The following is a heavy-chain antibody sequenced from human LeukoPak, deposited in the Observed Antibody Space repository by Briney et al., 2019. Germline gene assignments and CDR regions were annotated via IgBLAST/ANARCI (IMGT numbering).Heavy chain of an antibody. V-gene: IGHV3-38*03. CDR1: GFIFSDYY. CDR2: ISGGST. D-gene: IGHD3-10*01. Sequence: GGSLRLSCAASGFIFSDYYMSWIRQAPGKGLEWVSSISGGSTYYADSRKGRFTISRDNSKNTLYLQMNSLRAEDTAVYYCARSSRGYGSGSYYYWGQGTLVTVSS. CDR3: ARSSRGYGSGSYYY. J-gene: IGHJ4*02.